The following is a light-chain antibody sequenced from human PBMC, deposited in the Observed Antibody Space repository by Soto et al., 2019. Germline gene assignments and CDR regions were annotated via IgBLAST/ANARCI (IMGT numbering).Light chain of an antibody. CDR2: EVT. CDR3: SSYTSSSTRV. J-gene: IGLJ1*01. V-gene: IGLV2-14*01. Sequence: QSVLTQPASVSGSPGQSITISCTGTSXDVGGYNSVSWYQQHPGKAPKLVIYEVTNRPSGISSRFSGSKSGNTASLTISGLQAEDEADYYCSSYTSSSTRVFGTGTKVTVL. CDR1: SXDVGGYNS.